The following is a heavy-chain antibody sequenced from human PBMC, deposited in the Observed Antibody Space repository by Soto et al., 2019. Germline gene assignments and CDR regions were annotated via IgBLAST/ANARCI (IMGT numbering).Heavy chain of an antibody. D-gene: IGHD3-3*01. CDR3: ARDSPYYDFWSGYYSAGMFDY. V-gene: IGHV4-4*07. J-gene: IGHJ4*02. CDR2: IYTSGST. CDR1: GGSISSYY. Sequence: SETLSLTCTVSGGSISSYYWSWIRQPAGKGLEWIGRIYTSGSTNYNPSLKSRVTMSVDTSKNQFSLKLSSVTAADTAVYYCARDSPYYDFWSGYYSAGMFDYWGQGTLVTVS.